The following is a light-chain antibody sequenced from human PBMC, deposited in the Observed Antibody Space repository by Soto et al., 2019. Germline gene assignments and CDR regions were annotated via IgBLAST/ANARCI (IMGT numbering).Light chain of an antibody. CDR3: AAWDDSLNAWV. CDR1: SSNIGSNT. J-gene: IGLJ3*02. V-gene: IGLV1-44*01. Sequence: QSVLTQSPSASGTPGQRVTISCSGSSSNIGSNTVNWYQQLPGTAPKLLIYTYNQRPSGVPDQFSGSKSGTSASLAISGLQSEDEADYYCAAWDDSLNAWVFGGGAKLTVL. CDR2: TYN.